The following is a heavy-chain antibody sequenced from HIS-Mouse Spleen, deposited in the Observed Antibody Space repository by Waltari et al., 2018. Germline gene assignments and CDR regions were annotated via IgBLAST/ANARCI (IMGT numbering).Heavy chain of an antibody. V-gene: IGHV2-70*15. J-gene: IGHJ4*02. CDR1: GFSLSTSGMC. Sequence: QVTLRESGPALVKPTQTLTLTCTFSGFSLSTSGMCVSWIRQPPGKALEWLARIDWDDDKYYSTYLKTRLTISKETSKNQVVLTMTNMDPVDTATYYCARIAEGYSSGWYAFDYWGQGTLVTVSS. CDR3: ARIAEGYSSGWYAFDY. D-gene: IGHD6-19*01. CDR2: IDWDDDK.